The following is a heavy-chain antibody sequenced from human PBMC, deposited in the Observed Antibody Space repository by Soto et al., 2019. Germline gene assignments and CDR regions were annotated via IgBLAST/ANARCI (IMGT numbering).Heavy chain of an antibody. CDR3: ASLGIIAAAGGLNFDY. V-gene: IGHV4-39*01. CDR1: GGSISSSSYY. D-gene: IGHD6-13*01. Sequence: QLQLQESGPGLVKPSETLSLTCTVSGGSISSSSYYWGWIRQPPGKGLEWIGSIYYSGSTYYNPSLKSRVTISVGTSKNQFSRKLSSVTAADTAVYYCASLGIIAAAGGLNFDYWGQGTLVTVSS. CDR2: IYYSGST. J-gene: IGHJ4*02.